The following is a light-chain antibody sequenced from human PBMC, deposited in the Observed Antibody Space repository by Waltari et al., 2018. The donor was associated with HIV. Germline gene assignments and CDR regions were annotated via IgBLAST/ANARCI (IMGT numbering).Light chain of an antibody. CDR1: SSITRSNT. CDR2: SNN. Sequence: QSVLTQPPSASGTPGRRVTLPCSGSSSITRSNTVNWYPQLPGTAPKLLIYSNNQRPSGVPERFSGSKSGTSASLAISGLQSEDEADYYCAAWDDSLNGHVVFGGGTKLTVL. CDR3: AAWDDSLNGHVV. V-gene: IGLV1-44*01. J-gene: IGLJ2*01.